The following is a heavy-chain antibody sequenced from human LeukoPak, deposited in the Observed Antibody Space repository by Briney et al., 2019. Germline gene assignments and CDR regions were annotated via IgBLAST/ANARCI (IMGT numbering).Heavy chain of an antibody. CDR2: IYYSGST. D-gene: IGHD3-10*01. V-gene: IGHV4-31*03. CDR1: GGSISSGGYY. Sequence: SETLSLTCTVSGGSISSGGYYWSWIRQHPGKGLEWIGYIYYSGSTYYNPSLKSRVTISVDTSKNQFSLQLNSVTPEDTAVYYCARDRLFRSSGSYYFDYWGQGTLVTVSS. CDR3: ARDRLFRSSGSYYFDY. J-gene: IGHJ4*02.